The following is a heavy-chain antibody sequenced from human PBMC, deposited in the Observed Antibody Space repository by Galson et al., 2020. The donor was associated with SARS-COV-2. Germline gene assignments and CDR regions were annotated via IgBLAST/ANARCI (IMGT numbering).Heavy chain of an antibody. CDR2: IYYSGST. Sequence: SETLSLTCTVSGGSISSSSYYWGWIRQPPGKGLEWIGSIYYSGSTYYNPSLKSRVTISVDTSKNQFSLKLSSVTAADTAVYYCARNGYSYSFDYWGQGTLVTVSS. D-gene: IGHD5-18*01. CDR1: GGSISSSSYY. J-gene: IGHJ4*02. CDR3: ARNGYSYSFDY. V-gene: IGHV4-39*07.